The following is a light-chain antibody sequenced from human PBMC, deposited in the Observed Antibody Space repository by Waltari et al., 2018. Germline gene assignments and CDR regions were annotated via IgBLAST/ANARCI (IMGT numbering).Light chain of an antibody. Sequence: QSALTQPASVSGSPGQSITISCTGTSSDAGFYDFVSWFQQHPGKAPKVMIYKVNNRPSGVSNRFSGSKSANTASLTISGLQAEDEADYYCSSYTRRSYWVFGGGTQLTVL. CDR2: KVN. V-gene: IGLV2-14*01. CDR1: SSDAGFYDF. J-gene: IGLJ3*02. CDR3: SSYTRRSYWV.